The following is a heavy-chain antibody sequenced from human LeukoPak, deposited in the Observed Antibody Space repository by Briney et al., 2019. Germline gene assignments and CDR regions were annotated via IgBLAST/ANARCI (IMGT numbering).Heavy chain of an antibody. Sequence: GGSLRLSCAASGFTFSSYGMHWVRQAPGKGLEWVAFIRYDGSNKYYADSVKGRFTISRDNSKNTLYLQMNSLRAEDTAVYYCAKGFGSGGSSWYYFDSWGQGTLVSVSS. D-gene: IGHD6-13*01. CDR1: GFTFSSYG. CDR3: AKGFGSGGSSWYYFDS. CDR2: IRYDGSNK. V-gene: IGHV3-30*02. J-gene: IGHJ4*02.